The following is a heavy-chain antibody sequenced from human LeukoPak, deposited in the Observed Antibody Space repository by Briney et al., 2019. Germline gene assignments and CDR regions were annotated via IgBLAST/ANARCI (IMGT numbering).Heavy chain of an antibody. CDR3: ARLASGSYGPLTPFDY. J-gene: IGHJ4*02. V-gene: IGHV4-61*05. CDR2: IYYSGST. Sequence: SETLSLTCTVYGGSISGSSYYWSWIRQPPGKGLEWIGDIYYSGSTNYNPSLKSRVTISVDTSKNQFSLRLSSVTAADTAVYYTARLASGSYGPLTPFDYWGQGILVTVSS. D-gene: IGHD1-26*01. CDR1: GGSISGSSYY.